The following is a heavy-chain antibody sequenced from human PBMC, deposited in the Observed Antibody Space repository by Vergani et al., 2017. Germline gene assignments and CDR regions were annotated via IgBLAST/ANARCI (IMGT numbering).Heavy chain of an antibody. D-gene: IGHD3-9*01. V-gene: IGHV4-34*01. CDR2: INHSGST. Sequence: QVQLQQWGAGLLKPSETLSLTCAVYGGSFSGYYWSWIRQPPGKGLEWIGEINHSGSTNYNPSLKSRVTISVDTSKNQFSLKLSSVTAADTAVYYCARVPSPYDILTGTPDYWGQGTLVTVSS. J-gene: IGHJ4*02. CDR1: GGSFSGYY. CDR3: ARVPSPYDILTGTPDY.